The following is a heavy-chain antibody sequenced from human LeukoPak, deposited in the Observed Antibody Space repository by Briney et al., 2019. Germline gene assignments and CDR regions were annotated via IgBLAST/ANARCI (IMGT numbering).Heavy chain of an antibody. D-gene: IGHD3-22*01. CDR3: CAYYYDSSGYFT. V-gene: IGHV3-48*02. Sequence: PGGSLRLSCAASGFTFSSYGMNWVRQAPGKGLEWVSYISSSSSTIYYADSVKGRFTISRDNAKNSLYLQMNSLRDEDTAVYYCCAYYYDSSGYFTWGQGTLVTVSS. J-gene: IGHJ5*02. CDR1: GFTFSSYG. CDR2: ISSSSSTI.